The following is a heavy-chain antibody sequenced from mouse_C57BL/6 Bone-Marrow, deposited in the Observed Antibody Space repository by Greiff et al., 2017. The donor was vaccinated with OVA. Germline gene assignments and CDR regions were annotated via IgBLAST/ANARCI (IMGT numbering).Heavy chain of an antibody. CDR1: GYTFTDYY. Sequence: QVQLKESGPELVKPGASVKISCKASGYTFTDYYINWVKQRPGQGLEWIGWIFPGSGSTYYNEKFKGKATLTVDKSSSTAYMLLSSLTSEDSAVYFCARLGLWPTGYFDYWGQGTTLTVSS. CDR3: ARLGLWPTGYFDY. CDR2: IFPGSGST. D-gene: IGHD1-1*02. V-gene: IGHV1-75*01. J-gene: IGHJ2*01.